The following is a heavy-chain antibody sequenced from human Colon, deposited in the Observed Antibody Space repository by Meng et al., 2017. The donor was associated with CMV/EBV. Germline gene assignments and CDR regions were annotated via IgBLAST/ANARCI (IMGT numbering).Heavy chain of an antibody. J-gene: IGHJ4*02. CDR3: ARVRTRGYYFDF. D-gene: IGHD2-2*01. V-gene: IGHV3-11*01. Sequence: GGSLRLSCAASGFDFSSYGMRWVRQVPGKGLEWITYITSGSTTYYADSVKGRFTISRDNAKNSLYLQMSSLRAEDTAVYYCARVRTRGYYFDFWGQGTLVTVSS. CDR2: ITSGSTT. CDR1: GFDFSSYG.